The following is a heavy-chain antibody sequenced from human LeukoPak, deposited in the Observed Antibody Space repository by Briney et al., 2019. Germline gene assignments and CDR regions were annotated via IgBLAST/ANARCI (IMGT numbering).Heavy chain of an antibody. CDR1: GYTFTSYG. Sequence: GASVKVSCKASGYTFTSYGISWVRQAPGQGLEWMRWISAYNGNTNYAQKLQGRVTMTTDTSTSTAYMELRSLRSDDTAVYYCARDPYYYDSSGPNYPGRFDPWGQGTLVTVSS. J-gene: IGHJ5*02. D-gene: IGHD3-22*01. V-gene: IGHV1-18*01. CDR2: ISAYNGNT. CDR3: ARDPYYYDSSGPNYPGRFDP.